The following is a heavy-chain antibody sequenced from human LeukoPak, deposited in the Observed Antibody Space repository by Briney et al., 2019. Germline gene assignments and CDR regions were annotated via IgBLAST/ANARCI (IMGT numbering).Heavy chain of an antibody. CDR2: IRYDGSNK. CDR1: GFTFSSYG. J-gene: IGHJ4*02. CDR3: AKGLGYYDSSGFDY. D-gene: IGHD3-22*01. Sequence: PGGSLRLSCAASGFTFSSYGMHWVRQAPGKGLEWVAFIRYDGSNKYYADSVKGRFTISRDNSKNTLYLQMNSLRAEDTAVYYCAKGLGYYDSSGFDYWAREPWSPSPQ. V-gene: IGHV3-30*02.